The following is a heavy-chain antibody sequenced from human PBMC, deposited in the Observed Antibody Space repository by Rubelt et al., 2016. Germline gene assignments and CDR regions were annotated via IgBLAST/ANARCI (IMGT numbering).Heavy chain of an antibody. CDR3: AAGEGYNYIDDY. J-gene: IGHJ4*02. CDR2: IIPILGVA. V-gene: IGHV1-69*10. D-gene: IGHD5-24*01. CDR1: GGTFGRYA. Sequence: QVQLVQSGAEVKKPGSSVKVSCKASGGTFGRYAVTWVRQAPGQGLECLGGIIPILGVANYAQKFQGRVTITADKSTTTAYMELSSLVSDDTAIYYCAAGEGYNYIDDYWGQGTLVTVSS.